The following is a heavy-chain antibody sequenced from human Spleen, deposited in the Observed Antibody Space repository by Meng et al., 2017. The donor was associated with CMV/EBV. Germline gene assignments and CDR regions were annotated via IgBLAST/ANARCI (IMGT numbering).Heavy chain of an antibody. J-gene: IGHJ4*02. V-gene: IGHV1-69*10. CDR1: GGTFSSYA. CDR3: ARGPLRAPRPYFFDS. Sequence: SVKVSCKASGGTFSSYAISWVRQAPGQGLEWMGGINPIISIANYAQKFQGKVTITADKSTSTAYMELSSLRSEDTAVYYCARGPLRAPRPYFFDSWGQGSLVTVSS. CDR2: INPIISIA. D-gene: IGHD2-21*01.